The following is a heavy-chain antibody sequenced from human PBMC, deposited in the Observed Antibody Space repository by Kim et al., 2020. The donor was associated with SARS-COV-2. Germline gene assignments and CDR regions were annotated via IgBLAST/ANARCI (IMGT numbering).Heavy chain of an antibody. D-gene: IGHD6-13*01. V-gene: IGHV4-38-2*02. Sequence: SETLSLTCTVSGYSISSGYYWGWIRQPPGKGLEWIGSIYHSGSTYYNPSLKSRVTISVDTSKNQFSLKLSSVTAADTAVYYCAASAAAETYGMDVWGQGT. CDR2: IYHSGST. CDR1: GYSISSGYY. CDR3: AASAAAETYGMDV. J-gene: IGHJ6*02.